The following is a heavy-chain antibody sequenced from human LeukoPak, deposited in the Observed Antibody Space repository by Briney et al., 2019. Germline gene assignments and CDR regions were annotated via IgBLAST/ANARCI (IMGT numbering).Heavy chain of an antibody. CDR3: ARIAAHSSSWYDGGY. CDR1: GFTLSSYW. D-gene: IGHD6-13*01. Sequence: PGGSLRLSCAASGFTLSSYWMHWVRQAPGKGLVWVSRINSDGSSTTYADSVKGRFTISRDNAENTLYLQMNSLRAEDTGVYYCARIAAHSSSWYDGGYWGQGTPVTVSS. J-gene: IGHJ4*02. CDR2: INSDGSST. V-gene: IGHV3-74*01.